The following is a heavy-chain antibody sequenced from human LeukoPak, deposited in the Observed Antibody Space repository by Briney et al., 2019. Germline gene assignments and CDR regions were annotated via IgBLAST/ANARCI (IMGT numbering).Heavy chain of an antibody. D-gene: IGHD3-10*01. CDR1: GFTVSSKY. CDR2: IYSDDST. V-gene: IGHV3-53*04. J-gene: IGHJ4*02. CDR3: ARGHGSGSSGPDY. Sequence: GGSLRLSCAASGFTVSSKYMSWVRQAPGKGLEWVSVIYSDDSTYYADSVKGRFTISRHNSKNTLYLQMNSLRAEDTAVYYCARGHGSGSSGPDYWGQGTLLTVSS.